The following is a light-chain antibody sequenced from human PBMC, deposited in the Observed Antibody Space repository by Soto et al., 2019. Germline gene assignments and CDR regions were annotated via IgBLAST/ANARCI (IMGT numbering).Light chain of an antibody. Sequence: EIVMTQSPASLSVSPGEGATLSCRASHTVASNLACYQQKPGQGRRLLIHGASTRAAGVAARFSGSGSGTALTLSISSLQSEYFVVYFCQIYHNWPPQYSFGEGTKLQI. V-gene: IGKV3-15*01. J-gene: IGKJ2*01. CDR2: GAS. CDR3: QIYHNWPPQYS. CDR1: HTVASN.